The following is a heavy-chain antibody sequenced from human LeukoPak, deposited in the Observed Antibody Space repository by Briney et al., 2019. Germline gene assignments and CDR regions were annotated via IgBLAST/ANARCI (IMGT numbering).Heavy chain of an antibody. CDR3: AKLWGGQNWNDD. CDR1: GGSISRSRDY. V-gene: IGHV4-39*01. CDR2: IYYSGST. Sequence: SETLSPTCSVSGGSISRSRDYWGWIRQPPGKGLEWIGSIYYSGSTYYNPSLESRVTTSVDSSKNQFSLKLPSVTAADTAVYYCAKLWGGQNWNDDWGQGTLVTVSS. D-gene: IGHD3-16*01. J-gene: IGHJ5*02.